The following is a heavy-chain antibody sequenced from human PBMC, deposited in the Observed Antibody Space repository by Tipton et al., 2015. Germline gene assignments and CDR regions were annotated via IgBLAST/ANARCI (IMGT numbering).Heavy chain of an antibody. CDR1: GFTFSGSA. CDR3: VKDGYYYDNSGYSPLDY. V-gene: IGHV3-64D*08. CDR2: ISSNGYNT. Sequence: GSLRLSCAASGFTFSGSAIHWVRQAPGKGLEYVSAISSNGYNTYYADSVKGRFTIPRDNSKNTLYLQMSSLRAEDTAVYYCVKDGYYYDNSGYSPLDYWGQGTLVTVSS. D-gene: IGHD3-22*01. J-gene: IGHJ4*02.